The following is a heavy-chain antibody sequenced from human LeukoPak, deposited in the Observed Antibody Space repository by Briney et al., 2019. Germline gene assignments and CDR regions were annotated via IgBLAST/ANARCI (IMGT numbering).Heavy chain of an antibody. CDR2: ISAYNGNT. Sequence: ASVKVSCKASGYSFTSYGISWVRQAPGQGLEWMGWISAYNGNTNYAQKLQGRVTMTTDTSTSTAYMELGSLRSDDTAVYYCARDATTVVTPSYYYYMDVWGKGTTVTVSS. CDR1: GYSFTSYG. V-gene: IGHV1-18*01. CDR3: ARDATTVVTPSYYYYMDV. J-gene: IGHJ6*03. D-gene: IGHD4-23*01.